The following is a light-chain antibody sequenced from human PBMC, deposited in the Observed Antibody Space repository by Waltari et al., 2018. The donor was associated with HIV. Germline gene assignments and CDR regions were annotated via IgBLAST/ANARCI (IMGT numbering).Light chain of an antibody. Sequence: QSALTQPPSVSGSPGQSVTISCAGTNSDIGGYDRVSWYQLPPGTAPNPLISAVTKRPSGVPGLFSASKSGTTASLTTSGLQAGDEGDYYCSSYSATNTVVFGGGTKLTVL. CDR2: AVT. CDR3: SSYSATNTVV. J-gene: IGLJ2*01. V-gene: IGLV2-18*03. CDR1: NSDIGGYDR.